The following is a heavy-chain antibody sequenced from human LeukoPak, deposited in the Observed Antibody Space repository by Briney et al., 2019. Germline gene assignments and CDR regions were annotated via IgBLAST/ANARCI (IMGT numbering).Heavy chain of an antibody. CDR3: ASGTFDGPLYGTYWYFHV. CDR2: VYSNGNT. D-gene: IGHD1-14*01. J-gene: IGHJ2*01. V-gene: IGHV4-59*01. Sequence: SETLSLTCTVSGGSINNNYWSWIRQPPGKGLEWIGYVYSNGNTNYNPSLKSRVIMSIETSKNQFSLKVPSVTAADTAVYCCASGTFDGPLYGTYWYFHVWGRGALVTVSS. CDR1: GGSINNNY.